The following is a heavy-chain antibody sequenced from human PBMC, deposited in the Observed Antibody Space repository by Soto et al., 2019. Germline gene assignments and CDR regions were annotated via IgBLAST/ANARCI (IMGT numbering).Heavy chain of an antibody. V-gene: IGHV1-18*04. D-gene: IGHD3-3*01. J-gene: IGHJ4*02. Sequence: ASVKVSCKASGYTFTSYGISWVRQAPGQGLEWMGWISAYNGNTNYAQKLQGRVTMTTDTSTSTAYMELRSLRSDDTAVYYCARSPPPDDFWSGGEEYDYWGQGTLVTVSS. CDR1: GYTFTSYG. CDR3: ARSPPPDDFWSGGEEYDY. CDR2: ISAYNGNT.